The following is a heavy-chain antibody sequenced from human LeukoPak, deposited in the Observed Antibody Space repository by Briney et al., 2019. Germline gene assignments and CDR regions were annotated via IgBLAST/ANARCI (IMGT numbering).Heavy chain of an antibody. CDR3: ARGMILCSTSCYLPF. D-gene: IGHD2-2*01. Sequence: ASVKVSCKASGYTFTSYAMHWVRQAPGQRLERMGWINAGNGNTKYSQKFQGRVTITRDTSASTAYMELSSLRSEDTAVYYCARGMILCSTSCYLPFWGQGTLVTVSS. CDR2: INAGNGNT. CDR1: GYTFTSYA. V-gene: IGHV1-3*01. J-gene: IGHJ4*02.